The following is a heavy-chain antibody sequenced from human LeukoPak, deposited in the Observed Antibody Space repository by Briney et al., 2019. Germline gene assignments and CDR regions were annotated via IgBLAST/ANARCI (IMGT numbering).Heavy chain of an antibody. V-gene: IGHV4-30-4*01. Sequence: SETLSLTCTVSGGSISSGDYYWSWIRQPPGKGLEWIGYIYYSGSTYYNPSLKSRVTISVDTSKNQFSLELSSVTAADTAVYYCARVGVTMVRGSPGYYGMDVWGQGTTVTVSS. CDR1: GGSISSGDYY. J-gene: IGHJ6*02. CDR3: ARVGVTMVRGSPGYYGMDV. D-gene: IGHD3-10*01. CDR2: IYYSGST.